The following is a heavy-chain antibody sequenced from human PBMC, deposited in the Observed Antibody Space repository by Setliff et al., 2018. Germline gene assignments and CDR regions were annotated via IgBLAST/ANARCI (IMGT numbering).Heavy chain of an antibody. V-gene: IGHV4-34*01. D-gene: IGHD2-21*02. Sequence: SETLSLTCAVYGEFFSGHYWSWIRQPPGKGLEWIGEINHSGSTNYNPSLKSRVTISVDTSKNQFSLKLSSVAAADTAVYYCARGFDVCGGGACYTDGPYYFDYWGLGTLVTVSS. J-gene: IGHJ4*02. CDR3: ARGFDVCGGGACYTDGPYYFDY. CDR2: INHSGST. CDR1: GEFFSGHY.